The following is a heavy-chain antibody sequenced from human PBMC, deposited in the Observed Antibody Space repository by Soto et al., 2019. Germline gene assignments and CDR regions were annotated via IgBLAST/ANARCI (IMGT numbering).Heavy chain of an antibody. Sequence: GGSLRLSCAASGFTFSSYSMNWVRQAPGKGLEWVSYISSSSSTIYYADTVKGRVTISRDNAKNSLYLQMNSLGDEDMAVYYCARDRVRVPAARADYWGQGTLVTVSS. D-gene: IGHD2-2*01. CDR3: ARDRVRVPAARADY. J-gene: IGHJ4*02. V-gene: IGHV3-48*02. CDR2: ISSSSSTI. CDR1: GFTFSSYS.